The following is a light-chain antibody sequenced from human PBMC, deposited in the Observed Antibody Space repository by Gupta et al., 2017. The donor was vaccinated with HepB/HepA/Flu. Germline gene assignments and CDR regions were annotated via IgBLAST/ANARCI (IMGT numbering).Light chain of an antibody. CDR3: QQSYYIPLT. CDR1: QSVSRY. J-gene: IGKJ4*01. Sequence: IQMTQSPSSLSASVGDRVTITCRASQSVSRYLNWYQQKPGEVPKLLIYVASNLQSGVPSRFSGSGSETDFTFTISSLQPEDYATYYCQQSYYIPLTFGGGTRVEIK. CDR2: VAS. V-gene: IGKV1-39*01.